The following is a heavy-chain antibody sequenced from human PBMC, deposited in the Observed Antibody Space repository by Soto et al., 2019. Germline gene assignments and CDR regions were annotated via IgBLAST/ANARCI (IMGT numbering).Heavy chain of an antibody. CDR3: ARRVEMATIRGYYYYYGMDV. J-gene: IGHJ6*02. D-gene: IGHD5-12*01. CDR2: IYSGGST. V-gene: IGHV3-53*01. CDR1: GFTVSSNY. Sequence: PGGSLRLSCAASGFTVSSNYMSWVRQAPGKGLEWVSVIYSGGSTYYADSVKGRFTISRDNSKNTLYLQMNSLRAEDTAVYYCARRVEMATIRGYYYYYGMDVWGQGTGGTVS.